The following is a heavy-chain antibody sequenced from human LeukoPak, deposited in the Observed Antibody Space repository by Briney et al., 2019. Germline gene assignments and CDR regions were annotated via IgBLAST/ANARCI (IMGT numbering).Heavy chain of an antibody. V-gene: IGHV6-1*01. D-gene: IGHD6-19*01. Sequence: SQTLSLTCAISGDSVSSYSAGWNWIRQSPSRGLEWLERTYYRSKWYIDYAVSVKSRITINPDTSKNHFSLHLSSVTPEDTAVYYCARGGLVLGSTGWYDYWGQGTLVTVSS. CDR2: TYYRSKWYI. CDR3: ARGGLVLGSTGWYDY. J-gene: IGHJ4*02. CDR1: GDSVSSYSAG.